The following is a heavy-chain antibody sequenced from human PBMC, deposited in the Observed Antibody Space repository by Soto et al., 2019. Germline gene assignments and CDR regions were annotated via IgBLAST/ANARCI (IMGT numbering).Heavy chain of an antibody. CDR2: IYYSGST. V-gene: IGHV4-30-4*01. CDR1: GGSISSGDYY. Sequence: PSETLSLTCTVSGGSISSGDYYWSWIRQPPGKGLEWIGYIYYSGSTYYNPSLKSRVTISVDTSKNQFSLKLSSVTAADTAVYYCARTLHGERYPFGYWGQGTLVTVSS. D-gene: IGHD2-21*01. CDR3: ARTLHGERYPFGY. J-gene: IGHJ4*02.